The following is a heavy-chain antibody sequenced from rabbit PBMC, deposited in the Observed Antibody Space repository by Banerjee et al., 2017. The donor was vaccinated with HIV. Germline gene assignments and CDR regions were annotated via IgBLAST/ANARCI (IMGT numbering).Heavy chain of an antibody. V-gene: IGHV1S25*01. CDR2: IDGGGST. D-gene: IGHD6-1*01. CDR3: ARAGGGVGYASLHL. Sequence: QEQLVESGGGLVKPEGSLTLTCKASGFDFSSNTMGWVRQAPGKGLEYIGYIDGGGSTHYARWLNGRFTISKTSSTVELKMTSLTAADTATYFCARAGGGVGYASLHLWGPGTLVTVS. J-gene: IGHJ6*01. CDR1: GFDFSSNT.